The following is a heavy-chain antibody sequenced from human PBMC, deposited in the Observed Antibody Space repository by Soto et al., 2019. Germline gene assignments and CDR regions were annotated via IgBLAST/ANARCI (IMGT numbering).Heavy chain of an antibody. CDR1: GFSFSSYA. V-gene: IGHV3-30-3*01. CDR3: ARAPPRGIAAPGTWGSGMDV. Sequence: QVQVVEFGGGVVQPGRSLRLSCAASGFSFSSYAMHWVRQAPGKGLECVAVKSYDGNNKYYADSVKGRITISRDSSKNMVYLQMNSLRPEDKAVYYCARAPPRGIAAPGTWGSGMDVWGQGTTVTVSS. CDR2: KSYDGNNK. J-gene: IGHJ6*02. D-gene: IGHD6-13*01.